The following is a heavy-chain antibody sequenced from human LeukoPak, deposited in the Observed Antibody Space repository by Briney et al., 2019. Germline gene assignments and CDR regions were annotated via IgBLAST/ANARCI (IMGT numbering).Heavy chain of an antibody. CDR3: ARVDGMFGDLAIDNYYYYGMDV. V-gene: IGHV1-18*01. J-gene: IGHJ6*02. Sequence: ASVKVSCKASGYTFTSYGISWVRQAPGQGLEWMGWISAYNGNTNYAQKLQGRVTMTTDTSTSTAYMELRSLRSDDTAVYYFARVDGMFGDLAIDNYYYYGMDVWGQGTTVTVSS. CDR1: GYTFTSYG. D-gene: IGHD3-10*02. CDR2: ISAYNGNT.